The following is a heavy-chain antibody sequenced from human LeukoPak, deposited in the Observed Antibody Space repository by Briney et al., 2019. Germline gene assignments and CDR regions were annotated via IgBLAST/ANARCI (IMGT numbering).Heavy chain of an antibody. Sequence: SETLSLTCTVSGGSISSYYWSWIRQPPGKGLEWIGYIYYSGSTNYNPSLKSRVTISVDTSRNQFSLKLSSVTAADTAVYYCARGGHIVATDTGGFDYWGQGTLVTVS. CDR2: IYYSGST. V-gene: IGHV4-59*01. CDR3: ARGGHIVATDTGGFDY. J-gene: IGHJ4*02. D-gene: IGHD5-12*01. CDR1: GGSISSYY.